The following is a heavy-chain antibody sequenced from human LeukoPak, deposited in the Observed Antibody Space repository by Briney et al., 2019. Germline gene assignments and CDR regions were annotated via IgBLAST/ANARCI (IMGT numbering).Heavy chain of an antibody. CDR3: AKDAGQWEPPSDAFDI. J-gene: IGHJ3*02. Sequence: PGGSLRLSCATSGFAFSTSAMHWVRQAPDTGLEWVAFISYDGSEKYYADSVKGRFTISRDNSKNTLYLQMNSLRAEDTAVYYCAKDAGQWEPPSDAFDIWGQGTMVTVSS. V-gene: IGHV3-30*02. CDR2: ISYDGSEK. D-gene: IGHD1-26*01. CDR1: GFAFSTSA.